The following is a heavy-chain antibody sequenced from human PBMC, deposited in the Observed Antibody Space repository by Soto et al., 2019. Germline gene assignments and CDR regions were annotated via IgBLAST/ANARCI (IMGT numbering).Heavy chain of an antibody. D-gene: IGHD2-2*01. CDR1: GYTFTSYG. CDR3: ATYCSSTSCYDYYGMDV. Sequence: GASVKVSCKASGYTFTSYGISWVRQAPGQGLEWMGWISAYNGNTNYAQKLQGRVTMTTDTSTSTAYMELRSLRSDDTAVYYCATYCSSTSCYDYYGMDVWGQGTTVTVSS. J-gene: IGHJ6*02. V-gene: IGHV1-18*01. CDR2: ISAYNGNT.